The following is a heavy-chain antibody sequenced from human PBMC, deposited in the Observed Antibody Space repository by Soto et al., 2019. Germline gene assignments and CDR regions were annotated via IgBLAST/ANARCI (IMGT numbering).Heavy chain of an antibody. CDR1: GFSLSNARMG. CDR3: ARHGRGVGARPLDY. Sequence: QVTLKEYGPVLVKPTETLTLTCTVSGFSLSNARMGVSWIRQPPGKALEWLAHIFSNDEKSYSTSLKSRLTIPKDTSKSPVVLTMTNMDPVDTATYYCARHGRGVGARPLDYWGQGTLVTVSS. V-gene: IGHV2-26*01. J-gene: IGHJ4*02. D-gene: IGHD1-26*01. CDR2: IFSNDEK.